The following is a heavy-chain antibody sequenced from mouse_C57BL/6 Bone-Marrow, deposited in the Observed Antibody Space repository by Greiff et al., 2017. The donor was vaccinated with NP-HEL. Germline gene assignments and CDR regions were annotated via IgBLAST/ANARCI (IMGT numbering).Heavy chain of an antibody. Sequence: DVQLQESGPSLVRPSQTLSLTCTVTGFSINSDCYWIWIRQFPGNKLEYIGYTFYSGITYYNPSLESRTYITRDTSKNQFSLKLSSVTTEDTATYYCARDMHYGSSDYAMDYWGQGTSVTVSS. CDR1: GFSINSDCY. CDR3: ARDMHYGSSDYAMDY. CDR2: TFYSGIT. V-gene: IGHV3-3*01. D-gene: IGHD1-1*01. J-gene: IGHJ4*01.